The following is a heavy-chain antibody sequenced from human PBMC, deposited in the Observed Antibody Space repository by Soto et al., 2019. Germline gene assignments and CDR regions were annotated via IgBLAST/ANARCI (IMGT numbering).Heavy chain of an antibody. J-gene: IGHJ6*02. D-gene: IGHD6-13*01. CDR2: IDPSDPYT. CDR3: ASPLFTIAAAGIKNYYYYGMDV. V-gene: IGHV5-10-1*01. CDR1: GYSFTSYL. Sequence: PGESLKISCKGSGYSFTSYLISWVRQMPGKGLEWMGRIDPSDPYTNYSPSFQGHVTISADKSISTAYLRWSSLKASDTAMYYCASPLFTIAAAGIKNYYYYGMDVWGQGTTVTVSS.